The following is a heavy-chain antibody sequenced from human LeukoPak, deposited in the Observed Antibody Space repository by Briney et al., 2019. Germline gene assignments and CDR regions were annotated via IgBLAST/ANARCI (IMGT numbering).Heavy chain of an antibody. V-gene: IGHV3-23*01. CDR3: AKGPDRTYYYGSGRPDY. Sequence: GGSLRLSCAASGFTFDDYAMHWVRQAPGKGLEWVSAISGSGGSTYYADSVKGRFTISRDNSKNTLYLQMNSLRAEDTAVYYCAKGPDRTYYYGSGRPDYWGQGTLVTVSS. CDR1: GFTFDDYA. D-gene: IGHD3-10*01. J-gene: IGHJ4*02. CDR2: ISGSGGST.